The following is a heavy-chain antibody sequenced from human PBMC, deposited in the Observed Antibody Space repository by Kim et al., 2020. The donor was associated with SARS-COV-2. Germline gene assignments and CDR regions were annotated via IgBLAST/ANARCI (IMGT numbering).Heavy chain of an antibody. V-gene: IGHV1-2*06. Sequence: ASVKVSCKASGYTFTGYYMHWVLQAPGQGLEWMGRINPNSGGTNFAQKFQGRVTMTRDTSISTAYMELSRLRSDDTAVYYCASSILEKGYGMDVWGQGTTVTVSS. J-gene: IGHJ6*02. CDR2: INPNSGGT. CDR1: GYTFTGYY. CDR3: ASSILEKGYGMDV. D-gene: IGHD1-26*01.